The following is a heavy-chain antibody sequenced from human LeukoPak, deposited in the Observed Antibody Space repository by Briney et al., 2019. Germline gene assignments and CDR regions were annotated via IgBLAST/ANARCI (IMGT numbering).Heavy chain of an antibody. J-gene: IGHJ4*02. Sequence: ASVKVSCKASGYTFTSYDINWVRQATGQGLEWMGWMNPNSGNTGYAQKFQGRVTMTRNTSVSTAYMELSSLRSEDTAVYYCASDHYDILTGFGGWGQGTLVTVSS. CDR1: GYTFTSYD. V-gene: IGHV1-8*01. D-gene: IGHD3-9*01. CDR3: ASDHYDILTGFGG. CDR2: MNPNSGNT.